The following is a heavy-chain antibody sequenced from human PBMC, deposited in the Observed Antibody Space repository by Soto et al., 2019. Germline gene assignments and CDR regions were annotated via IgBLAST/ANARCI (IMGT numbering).Heavy chain of an antibody. J-gene: IGHJ4*02. V-gene: IGHV2-5*02. D-gene: IGHD3-16*02. CDR2: IYWDDDK. Sequence: QITLKESGPTLVKPTQTLTLTCTFSGFSLSTSGVGVGWIRQPPGKALEWLALIYWDDDKRYSPSLKSRLTITTDTSTNQVVLTMTNMDSLHTATYYCAHSVYDYVWRSYRYTTGYFDYWGQGTLVTVSS. CDR1: GFSLSTSGVG. CDR3: AHSVYDYVWRSYRYTTGYFDY.